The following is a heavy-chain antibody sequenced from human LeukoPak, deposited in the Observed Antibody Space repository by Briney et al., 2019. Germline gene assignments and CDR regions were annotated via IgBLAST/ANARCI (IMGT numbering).Heavy chain of an antibody. Sequence: GGSLRLSCAASGFTFSSYAMTWVRQAPGKGLQWVSGISASGGSTYYADSVRGRFTISRDNSKNTLYPQMNSLRAEDTAVYYCAKDWYYYDSSGYSDYWGQGTLVTVSS. CDR2: ISASGGST. D-gene: IGHD3-22*01. CDR1: GFTFSSYA. J-gene: IGHJ4*02. V-gene: IGHV3-23*01. CDR3: AKDWYYYDSSGYSDY.